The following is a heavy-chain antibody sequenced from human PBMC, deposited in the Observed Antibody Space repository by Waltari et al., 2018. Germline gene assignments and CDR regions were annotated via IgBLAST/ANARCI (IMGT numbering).Heavy chain of an antibody. D-gene: IGHD4-17*01. CDR1: GYSFTSYW. V-gene: IGHV5-10-1*03. Sequence: EVQLVQSGAEVKKPGESLRISCKGSGYSFTSYWISWVRQMPGKGLEWLGRIDPSSSSSNYSPAFQGHVTISADKSISTAYLQWSSLKASDTAMYYCARSKATVTTSDPWGQGTLVTVSS. CDR2: IDPSSSSS. J-gene: IGHJ5*02. CDR3: ARSKATVTTSDP.